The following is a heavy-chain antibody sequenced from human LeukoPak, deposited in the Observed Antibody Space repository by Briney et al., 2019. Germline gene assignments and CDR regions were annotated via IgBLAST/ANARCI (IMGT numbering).Heavy chain of an antibody. CDR3: ARENEGAVASPYFDY. V-gene: IGHV4-59*01. CDR1: GGSISSYY. Sequence: SETLSLTCTVPGGSISSYYWSWIRQPPGKGLEWMGYIYYSGSTNYNPSLKSRVTISVDTSKNQFSLKLSSVTAADTAVYYCARENEGAVASPYFDYWGQGTLVTVSS. D-gene: IGHD6-19*01. CDR2: IYYSGST. J-gene: IGHJ4*02.